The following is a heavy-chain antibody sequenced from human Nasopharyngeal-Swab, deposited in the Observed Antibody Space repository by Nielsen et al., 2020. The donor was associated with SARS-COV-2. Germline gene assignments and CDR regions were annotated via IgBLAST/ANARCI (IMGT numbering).Heavy chain of an antibody. CDR1: SPFITADH. CDR3: ATYFVGRGGRGY. J-gene: IGHJ4*02. Sequence: LTLSCTVSSPFITADHWSWIRQPPGKGLEWIGHTYDSGTINYNPSLKSRLTLSLDTSKSHFSLKLSSVTAADTAVYYCATYFVGRGGRGYWGQGTLVTVSS. D-gene: IGHD3-9*01. V-gene: IGHV4-59*01. CDR2: TYDSGTI.